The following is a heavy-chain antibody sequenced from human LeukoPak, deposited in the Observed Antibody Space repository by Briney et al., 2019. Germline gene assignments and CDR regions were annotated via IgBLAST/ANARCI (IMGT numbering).Heavy chain of an antibody. CDR2: IYYSGST. V-gene: IGHV4-61*01. Sequence: SETLSLTCTVSGGSVSSGSYYWSWIRQPPGKGLEWIGNIYYSGSTNYNPSLKSRVTISVDTSKNQFSLKLSSVTAADTAVYYCARDPYYGSGSYYGPYYYYGMDVWGKGTTVTVSS. CDR1: GGSVSSGSYY. J-gene: IGHJ6*04. CDR3: ARDPYYGSGSYYGPYYYYGMDV. D-gene: IGHD3-10*01.